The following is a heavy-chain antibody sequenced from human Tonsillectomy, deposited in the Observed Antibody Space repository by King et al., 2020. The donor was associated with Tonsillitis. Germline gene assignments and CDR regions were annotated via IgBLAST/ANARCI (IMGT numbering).Heavy chain of an antibody. CDR2: IDPSDSYT. Sequence: VQLVESGAEVKKPGESLRISCKGSGYSFTSYWISWVRQMPGKGLEWMGRIDPSDSYTNYSPSFQGHVTISADKSISTAYLQWSSLKASDTAMYYCARRNYDILTGYHTHFDYWGQGTLGTVSS. D-gene: IGHD3-9*01. J-gene: IGHJ4*02. CDR1: GYSFTSYW. CDR3: ARRNYDILTGYHTHFDY. V-gene: IGHV5-10-1*03.